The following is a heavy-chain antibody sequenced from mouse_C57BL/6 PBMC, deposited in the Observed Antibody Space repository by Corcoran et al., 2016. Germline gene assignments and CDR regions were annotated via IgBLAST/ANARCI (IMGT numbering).Heavy chain of an antibody. Sequence: EVQLQQSGAELVKPGASVKLSCTASGFNIKDYYMHWVKQRTEQGLEWIGRIDPEDGETKYAPKFQGKATITADTSSNTAYLQLSSLTSEDTAVYYCARRPLLLRPSEGYAMDYWGQGTSVTVSS. D-gene: IGHD1-1*01. CDR1: GFNIKDYY. CDR2: IDPEDGET. CDR3: ARRPLLLRPSEGYAMDY. J-gene: IGHJ4*01. V-gene: IGHV14-2*01.